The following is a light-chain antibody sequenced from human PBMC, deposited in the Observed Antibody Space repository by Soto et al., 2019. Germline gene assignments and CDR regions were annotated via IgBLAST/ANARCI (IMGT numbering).Light chain of an antibody. V-gene: IGLV2-14*01. Sequence: QSALTQPASVSGSPGQSITISCTGTSSDVGGYNYVSWYQQHPGKAPKLMIYDVSNRPSGVSNRVSGSKCGNTAFLTISGLASEDEADYYCSSYTSSSSVVFGGGTQVTVL. J-gene: IGLJ2*01. CDR3: SSYTSSSSVV. CDR1: SSDVGGYNY. CDR2: DVS.